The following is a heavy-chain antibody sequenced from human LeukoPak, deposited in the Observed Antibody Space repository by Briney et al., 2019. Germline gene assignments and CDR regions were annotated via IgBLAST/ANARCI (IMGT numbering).Heavy chain of an antibody. D-gene: IGHD4-17*01. CDR3: AKPGDDYGDSGYFDY. V-gene: IGHV3-33*06. J-gene: IGHJ4*02. Sequence: PGRSLRPSCAASGFTFSSYGMHWVRQAPGKGLEWVAVIWYDGSNKYYADSVKGRFTISRDNSKNTLYLQMNSLRAEDTAVYYCAKPGDDYGDSGYFDYWGQGTLVTVSS. CDR1: GFTFSSYG. CDR2: IWYDGSNK.